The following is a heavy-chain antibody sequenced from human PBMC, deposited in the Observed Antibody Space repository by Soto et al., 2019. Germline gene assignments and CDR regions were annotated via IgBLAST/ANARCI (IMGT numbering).Heavy chain of an antibody. Sequence: LEWVAVIWYDGSNKYYADSVKGRFTISRDNSKNTLYLQMNSLRAEDTAVYYCARDKRLGDRANYYGMDVWGQGPTVNVSS. CDR2: IWYDGSNK. J-gene: IGHJ6*02. V-gene: IGHV3-33*01. CDR3: ARDKRLGDRANYYGMDV. D-gene: IGHD6-25*01.